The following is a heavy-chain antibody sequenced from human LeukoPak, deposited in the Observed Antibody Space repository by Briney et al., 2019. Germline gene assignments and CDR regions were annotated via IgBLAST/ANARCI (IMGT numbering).Heavy chain of an antibody. CDR3: TVWGSYRYTRGADY. D-gene: IGHD3-16*02. Sequence: GGSLRLSCAASGFTFSSSAMNWVRQAPGKGLEWVSVISGSGDGSYYADSVKGRSTISRDNAKNSLFLQMNSLRAEDTAVYYCTVWGSYRYTRGADYWGQGTLVTVSS. CDR1: GFTFSSSA. V-gene: IGHV3-23*01. CDR2: ISGSGDGS. J-gene: IGHJ4*02.